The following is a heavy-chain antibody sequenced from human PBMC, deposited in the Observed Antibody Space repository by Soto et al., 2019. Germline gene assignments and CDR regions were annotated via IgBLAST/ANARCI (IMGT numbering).Heavy chain of an antibody. CDR2: INHSGST. Sequence: SETLSLTCAVYGGSFSGYYWSWIRQPPGKGLEWIGEINHSGSTNYNPSLKSRVTISVDTSKNQFSLKLSSVTAADTAVYYCARLYYDFWSGYLTPDYGMDVWGQGTTVTVSS. J-gene: IGHJ6*02. CDR3: ARLYYDFWSGYLTPDYGMDV. D-gene: IGHD3-3*01. CDR1: GGSFSGYY. V-gene: IGHV4-34*01.